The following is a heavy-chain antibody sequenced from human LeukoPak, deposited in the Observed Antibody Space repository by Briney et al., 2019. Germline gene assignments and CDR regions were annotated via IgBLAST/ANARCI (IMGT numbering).Heavy chain of an antibody. Sequence: GGSLRLSCAASGFTFSSHSMNWVRQAPGEGLEWVANILPDGSEKYYLDSVKGRFTISRDNPTNSLYLQINSLRAEDTALYYCGRLARNAWYAVDYWGQGTLVTVSS. V-gene: IGHV3-7*01. J-gene: IGHJ4*02. D-gene: IGHD6-19*01. CDR3: GRLARNAWYAVDY. CDR2: ILPDGSEK. CDR1: GFTFSSHS.